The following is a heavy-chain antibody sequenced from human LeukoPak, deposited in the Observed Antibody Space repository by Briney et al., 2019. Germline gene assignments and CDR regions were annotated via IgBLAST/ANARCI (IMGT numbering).Heavy chain of an antibody. CDR1: GGSISSYY. J-gene: IGHJ5*02. CDR3: AREGSGSRRGWFDP. CDR2: IYYSGST. V-gene: IGHV4-59*01. Sequence: NPSETPSLTCTVSGGSISSYYWSWIRQPPGKGLEWIGYIYYSGSTNYNPSLKSRVTISVDTSKNQFSLKLSSVTAADTAVYYCAREGSGSRRGWFDPWGQGTLVTVSS. D-gene: IGHD1-26*01.